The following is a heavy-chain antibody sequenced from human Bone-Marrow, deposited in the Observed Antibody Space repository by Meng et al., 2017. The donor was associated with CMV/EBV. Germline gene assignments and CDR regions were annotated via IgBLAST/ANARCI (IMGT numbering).Heavy chain of an antibody. D-gene: IGHD6-25*01. CDR3: ARGSAAAGSSALDY. Sequence: SETLSLTCAVYGGLFNDYQWSWIRQPPGKGLEWIGEINHGARSKYNPSLKSRVTISIDTSKEQVSLKLISLTAADTAVYYCARGSAAAGSSALDYWGQGTLVTVSS. V-gene: IGHV4-34*01. J-gene: IGHJ4*02. CDR2: INHGARS. CDR1: GGLFNDYQ.